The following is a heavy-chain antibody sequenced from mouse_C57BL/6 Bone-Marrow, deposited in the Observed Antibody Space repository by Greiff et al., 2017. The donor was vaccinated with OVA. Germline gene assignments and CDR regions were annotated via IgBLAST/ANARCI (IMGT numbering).Heavy chain of an antibody. Sequence: EVKLQEPGAGLVKPGGSLKLSCEASGFTFSSYAMSWVRQTPEKRLEWVAYISSGGDYIYYADTVKGRFTISRDNARNTLYLQLSSLKSEDTAMYYCTRELGGYWGQGTTLTVSS. D-gene: IGHD4-1*01. CDR3: TRELGGY. CDR2: ISSGGDYI. V-gene: IGHV5-9-1*02. J-gene: IGHJ2*01. CDR1: GFTFSSYA.